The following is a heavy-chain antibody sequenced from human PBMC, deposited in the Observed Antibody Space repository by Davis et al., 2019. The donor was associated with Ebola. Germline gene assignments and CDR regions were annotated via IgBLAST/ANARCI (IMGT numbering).Heavy chain of an antibody. CDR3: TRGIARRRSGSWFDP. V-gene: IGHV1-8*01. CDR1: EYSFTSYD. D-gene: IGHD2-15*01. Sequence: ASVKVSCKASEYSFTSYDINWVRQATGQGLEWMGWMNPDSGNTGYAQKFQGRVTMTRDTSITTAYMELSSLSSDDTAVYYCTRGIARRRSGSWFDPWGQGTPVTVSS. CDR2: MNPDSGNT. J-gene: IGHJ5*02.